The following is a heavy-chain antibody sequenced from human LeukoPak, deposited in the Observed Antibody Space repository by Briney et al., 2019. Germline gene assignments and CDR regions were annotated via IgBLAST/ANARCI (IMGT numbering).Heavy chain of an antibody. D-gene: IGHD1-14*01. CDR2: IYSDGNI. CDR3: VRADNGFDQ. CDR1: GFTVSWSH. V-gene: IGHV3-53*01. J-gene: IGHJ4*02. Sequence: HAGGSLRLSCAASGFTVSWSHVSWIRQAPQEGLEWVSLIYSDGNIHYADSVKGRFTISRDISKNTLYLQMNSLRAEDTAVYYCVRADNGFDQWGQGALVTVSS.